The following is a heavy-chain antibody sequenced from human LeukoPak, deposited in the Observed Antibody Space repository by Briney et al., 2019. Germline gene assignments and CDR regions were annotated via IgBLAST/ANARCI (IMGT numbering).Heavy chain of an antibody. CDR2: IWYDGSNK. V-gene: IGHV3-33*01. CDR3: ARVGGIAAAGTPPYYCYYYGMDV. Sequence: GGSLRLSCAASGFTFSSYGMHWVRQAPGKGLEWVAVIWYDGSNKYYADSVKGRFTISRDNSKNTLYLQMNSLRAEDTAVYYCARVGGIAAAGTPPYYCYYYGMDVWGKGTTVTVSS. D-gene: IGHD6-13*01. J-gene: IGHJ6*04. CDR1: GFTFSSYG.